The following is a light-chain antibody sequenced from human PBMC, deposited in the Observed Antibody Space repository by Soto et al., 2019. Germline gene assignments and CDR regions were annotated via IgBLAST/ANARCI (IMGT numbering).Light chain of an antibody. Sequence: EAVMTQSPATLSVSLGERATLSCRASQSVSSNLAWYQQKPGQAPRLLIYGASTRATGIPARFSGSGSGTEFTLTISSLQSEDFAVYYCQQYNNWPWTFGQGTKVEIK. CDR1: QSVSSN. V-gene: IGKV3-15*01. CDR2: GAS. CDR3: QQYNNWPWT. J-gene: IGKJ1*01.